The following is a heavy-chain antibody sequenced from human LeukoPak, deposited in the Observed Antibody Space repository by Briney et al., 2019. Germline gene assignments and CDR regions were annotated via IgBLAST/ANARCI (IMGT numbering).Heavy chain of an antibody. V-gene: IGHV1-24*01. CDR2: FDPEDGET. CDR1: GYTLTELS. J-gene: IGHJ6*03. Sequence: GASVKVSCKVSGYTLTELSMHWVRQAPGKGLEWMGGFDPEDGETIYAQKFQGRVTMTEDTSTDTAYMELSSLRSEDTAVYYCATRFWSGYPTRHYYYMDVWGKGTTVTVSS. CDR3: ATRFWSGYPTRHYYYMDV. D-gene: IGHD3-3*01.